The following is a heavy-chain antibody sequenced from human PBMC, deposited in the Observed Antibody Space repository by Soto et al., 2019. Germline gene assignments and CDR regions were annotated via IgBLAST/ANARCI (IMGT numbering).Heavy chain of an antibody. D-gene: IGHD2-15*01. CDR2: INAGNGNT. J-gene: IGHJ6*02. CDR1: GYTFTSYA. V-gene: IGHV1-3*01. Sequence: ASVKVSCKASGYTFTSYAMHWVRQAPGQRLDWMGWINAGNGNTKYSQKFQGRVTITRDTSASTAYMELSSLRSEDTAVYYCARDHRGICSGGSCYGYYYGMDVWGQGTTVTVSS. CDR3: ARDHRGICSGGSCYGYYYGMDV.